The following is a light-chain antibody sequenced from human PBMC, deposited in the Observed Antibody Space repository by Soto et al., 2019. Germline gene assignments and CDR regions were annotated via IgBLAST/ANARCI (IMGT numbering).Light chain of an antibody. CDR2: GNS. CDR3: AAWDDSLSGVV. CDR1: NSNIGGSNA. Sequence: QSVLTQPPSASGTPGQRVAISCSGSNSNIGGSNAVYWYQQLPGTAPKLLMHGNSQRPSGVPDRFSGSKSGTSASLAISGLRTEDEADYYCAAWDDSLSGVVFGGGTKLTVL. J-gene: IGLJ3*02. V-gene: IGLV1-47*02.